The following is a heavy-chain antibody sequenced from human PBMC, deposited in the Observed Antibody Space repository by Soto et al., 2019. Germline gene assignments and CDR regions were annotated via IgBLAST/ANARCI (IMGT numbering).Heavy chain of an antibody. CDR2: MNPNSGNT. V-gene: IGHV1-8*01. CDR3: ARGGFGDGYNFLRY. Sequence: QVQLVQSGAEVKKPGASVKVSCKASGYTFTSYDMNWVRQATGQGLEWMGWMNPNSGNTGYAQKFQGRVTMTRDPXTSTAYMELSSLRAEDTAVYYCARGGFGDGYNFLRYWGQGTLVTVSS. J-gene: IGHJ4*02. CDR1: GYTFTSYD. D-gene: IGHD5-12*01.